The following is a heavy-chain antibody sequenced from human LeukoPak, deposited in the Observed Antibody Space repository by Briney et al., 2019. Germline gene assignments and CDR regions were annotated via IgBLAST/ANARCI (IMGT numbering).Heavy chain of an antibody. Sequence: SETLSLTCTVSGGSISSYYWSWIRQPAGKGLEWIGRIYTSGNTNYNPSLKSRVTISVDKSKNQFSLKLSSVTAADTAVYYCARETGPYYYYYMDVWGRGTTVTVSS. J-gene: IGHJ6*03. CDR1: GGSISSYY. V-gene: IGHV4-4*07. D-gene: IGHD1-1*01. CDR3: ARETGPYYYYYMDV. CDR2: IYTSGNT.